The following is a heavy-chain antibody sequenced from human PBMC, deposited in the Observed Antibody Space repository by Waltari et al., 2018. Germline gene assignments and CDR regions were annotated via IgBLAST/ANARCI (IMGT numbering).Heavy chain of an antibody. CDR3: AREMGGAPTGLPLLYAMDV. J-gene: IGHJ6*02. CDR1: GFHFGTVV. Sequence: VPVLESGGGLVVTGGCLSDHGSASGFHFGTVVFAGDREVPEKGREWIAGIRGRGDNTFYAGSVKGRFTVSRDNSKNTVTLHMNSLVVADSAIYYCAREMGGAPTGLPLLYAMDVWGQGTTVSVSS. D-gene: IGHD3-9*01. V-gene: IGHV3-23*01. CDR2: IRGRGDNT.